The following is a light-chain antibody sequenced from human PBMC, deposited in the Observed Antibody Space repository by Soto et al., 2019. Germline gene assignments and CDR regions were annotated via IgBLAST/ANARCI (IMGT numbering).Light chain of an antibody. CDR1: SSNVGSYNL. CDR3: CSYAGSDTMI. Sequence: QSVLTQPASVSGSPGQSITISCTGTSSNVGSYNLVSWYQQHPGEAPKLMISDASKRPSGVSNRFSGSKSGNTASLTISGLQAEDEADYYCCSYAGSDTMIVGGGTKVTVL. J-gene: IGLJ2*01. CDR2: DAS. V-gene: IGLV2-23*01.